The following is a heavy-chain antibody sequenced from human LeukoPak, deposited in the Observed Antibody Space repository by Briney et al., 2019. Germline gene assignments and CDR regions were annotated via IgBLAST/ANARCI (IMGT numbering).Heavy chain of an antibody. J-gene: IGHJ5*02. CDR3: ARDLGYGALDP. CDR2: INPDGSQT. V-gene: IGHV3-7*01. CDR1: GFTVNSYA. Sequence: GGSLRLSCIPSGFTVNSYAMFWVRQAPGKGLEWVALINPDGSQTNYVDSVKGRFTISRDNAEKSLYLQMNSLRAEDTAVYYCARDLGYGALDPWGQGTLVTVSS. D-gene: IGHD4-17*01.